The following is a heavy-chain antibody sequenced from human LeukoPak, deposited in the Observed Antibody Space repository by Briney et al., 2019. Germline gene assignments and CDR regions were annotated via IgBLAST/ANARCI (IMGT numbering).Heavy chain of an antibody. V-gene: IGHV4-38-2*02. CDR1: GYSISSDYY. Sequence: SETLSLTCTVSGYSISSDYYWGWIRQPPGKGLEWIGTIYHSGSTYYNPSLNSRLTISVDTSKNQFSLKLSSVTAADTAVYYCARDRLLQGDMDVWGKGTTVTVSS. CDR3: ARDRLLQGDMDV. J-gene: IGHJ6*03. D-gene: IGHD3-22*01. CDR2: IYHSGST.